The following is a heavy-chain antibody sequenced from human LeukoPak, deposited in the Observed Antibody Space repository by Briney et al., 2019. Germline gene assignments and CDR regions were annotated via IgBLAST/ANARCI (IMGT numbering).Heavy chain of an antibody. CDR2: ISSSSSTI. CDR1: GFTFTSYS. CDR3: ARVAEDCSSTSCYAGVDY. J-gene: IGHJ4*02. V-gene: IGHV3-48*02. D-gene: IGHD2-2*01. Sequence: PGGSLRLSCAASGFTFTSYSMNWVRQAPGKGLEWVSYISSSSSTIYYADSVKGRFTISRDNAKNSLYLQMNSLRDEDTAVYYCARVAEDCSSTSCYAGVDYWGQGTLVTVSS.